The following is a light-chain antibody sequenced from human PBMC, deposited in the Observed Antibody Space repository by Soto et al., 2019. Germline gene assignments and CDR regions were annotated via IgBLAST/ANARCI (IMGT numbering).Light chain of an antibody. V-gene: IGKV1-39*01. CDR3: QETSASALP. Sequence: DIQMTQSPASLSASVGDIVTITCRASQSIRSYLDWFQQKPGKAPKLLIYAASSLQGGAPSRFTGSGSGTDFARTIRSLQPADVATCCCQETSASALPFAGGTRVE. CDR1: QSIRSY. CDR2: AAS. J-gene: IGKJ4*01.